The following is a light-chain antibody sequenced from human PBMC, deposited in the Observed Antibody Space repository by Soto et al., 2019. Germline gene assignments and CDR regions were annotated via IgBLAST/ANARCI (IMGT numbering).Light chain of an antibody. V-gene: IGLV2-11*01. CDR1: SSDVGGYNY. CDR3: CSYAGSYSVV. Sequence: QSALTQPRSVSESPGQSVTISFTGTSSDVGGYNYVSWYQHHPGKAPKLMMYDVSKRPSGVPDRFSGSKSGNTASLTISGLLDEDEDDYSCCSYAGSYSVVFGGGTKLTVL. CDR2: DVS. J-gene: IGLJ2*01.